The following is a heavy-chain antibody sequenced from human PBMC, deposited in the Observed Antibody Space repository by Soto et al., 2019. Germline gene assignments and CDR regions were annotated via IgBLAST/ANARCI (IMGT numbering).Heavy chain of an antibody. V-gene: IGHV1-8*01. CDR2: MNPNSGNT. J-gene: IGHJ6*02. Sequence: ASVKVSCKASGYTFTSYDINWVRQATGQGLEWMGWMNPNSGNTGYAQKFQGRVTMTRNTSISTAYMELSSLRSEDAAVYYCARTVSRPTRRSTGYYYDIDVWGHGTTVTASS. D-gene: IGHD1-1*01. CDR1: GYTFTSYD. CDR3: ARTVSRPTRRSTGYYYDIDV.